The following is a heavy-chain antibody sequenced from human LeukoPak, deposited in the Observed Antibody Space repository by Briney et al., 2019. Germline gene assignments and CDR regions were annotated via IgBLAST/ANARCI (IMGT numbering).Heavy chain of an antibody. Sequence: ASVKVSCKTSGYTFTGYYMHWVRQAPGQGLEWMGWINPNSGGTNYAQKFQGRVTMTRDTSITTAYMELSRLRSDDTAVYYCARGGPTYYDFWIGQNWFDPWGQGTLATV. CDR3: ARGGPTYYDFWIGQNWFDP. CDR1: GYTFTGYY. D-gene: IGHD3-3*01. CDR2: INPNSGGT. V-gene: IGHV1-2*02. J-gene: IGHJ5*02.